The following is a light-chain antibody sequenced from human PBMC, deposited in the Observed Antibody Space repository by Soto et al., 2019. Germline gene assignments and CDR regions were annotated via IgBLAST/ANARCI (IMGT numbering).Light chain of an antibody. V-gene: IGKV3-11*01. J-gene: IGKJ5*01. CDR3: QQRSNWHPIT. CDR1: QSVSRY. Sequence: EILFTQSPATLSLSPGERATLSCRASQSVSRYLAWYQQKPGQAPRLIIYDASNRANGIPARFSGSGSGTDFTLTISSLEPEDFAAYYCQQRSNWHPITFGQGTRLEIK. CDR2: DAS.